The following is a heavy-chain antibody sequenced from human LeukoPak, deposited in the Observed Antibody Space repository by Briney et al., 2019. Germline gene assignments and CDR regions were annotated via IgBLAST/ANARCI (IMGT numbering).Heavy chain of an antibody. Sequence: GESLKISCKGSGYSFTSYWIGWVRQMPGKGLEWMGIIYPGDSDSRYSPSFQGQVTISADKSISTAYLQWSSLKASDTAMYYCARPVWYYGSGSYFPGGFDYWGQGTLVTVSS. J-gene: IGHJ4*02. CDR2: IYPGDSDS. CDR1: GYSFTSYW. D-gene: IGHD3-10*01. V-gene: IGHV5-51*01. CDR3: ARPVWYYGSGSYFPGGFDY.